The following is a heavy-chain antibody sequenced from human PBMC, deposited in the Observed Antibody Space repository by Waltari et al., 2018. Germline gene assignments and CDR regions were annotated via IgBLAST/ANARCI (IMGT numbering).Heavy chain of an antibody. J-gene: IGHJ4*02. V-gene: IGHV3-74*01. Sequence: EVHLAESGGGVVQPGGSLRLSCTGSGFRFGDYWMHWVRQARGKGLEWASRIKVDVGYISYGGSVKGRFTIARDNAKNTVFLQLNSLRADDTAVYFCARKAGSGYPYGPFYYDNWGQGTLVTVSS. CDR2: IKVDVGYI. D-gene: IGHD3-3*01. CDR1: GFRFGDYW. CDR3: ARKAGSGYPYGPFYYDN.